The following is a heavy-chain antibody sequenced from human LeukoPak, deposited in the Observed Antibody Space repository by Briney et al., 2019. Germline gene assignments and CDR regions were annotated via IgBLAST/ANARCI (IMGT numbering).Heavy chain of an antibody. Sequence: PGGSLRLSCAGTGFTFNNFAMSWVRQAPGKGLEWVSGISGTGGSTYYADSVKGRFTISRDNSKNTVYLQTNSLNAEDTAVYYCAKGRCSGGSCYGRGLESWGQGTLVTVSS. J-gene: IGHJ4*02. V-gene: IGHV3-23*01. CDR3: AKGRCSGGSCYGRGLES. CDR1: GFTFNNFA. CDR2: ISGTGGST. D-gene: IGHD2-15*01.